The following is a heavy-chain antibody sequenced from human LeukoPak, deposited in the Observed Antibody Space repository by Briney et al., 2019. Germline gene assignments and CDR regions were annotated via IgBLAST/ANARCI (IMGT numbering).Heavy chain of an antibody. CDR1: GFTFSSYA. CDR3: AREIVVDAFDI. J-gene: IGHJ3*02. D-gene: IGHD3-22*01. CDR2: ISYDGSNK. V-gene: IGHV3-30-3*01. Sequence: PGRSLRLSCAASGFTFSSYAMHWVRQAPGKGLEWVAVISYDGSNKYYADSVKGRFTISRDNSKNTLYLQMNSLRAEDTAVYYCAREIVVDAFDIWGQGTMVTVSS.